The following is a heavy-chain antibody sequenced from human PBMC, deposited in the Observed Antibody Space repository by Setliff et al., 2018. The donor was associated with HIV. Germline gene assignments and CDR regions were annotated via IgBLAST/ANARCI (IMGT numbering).Heavy chain of an antibody. J-gene: IGHJ5*02. CDR3: ARGGPARVALLYWFDP. D-gene: IGHD3-10*01. V-gene: IGHV1-18*04. CDR1: GYTFTSYY. CDR2: INTYNGNT. Sequence: ASVKVSCKASGYTFTSYYMHWLRQAPGQGLEWMGWINTYNGNTKYGQRFQGSVTMTTDTSTSTVYMELRNLRSDDTAVYFCARGGPARVALLYWFDPWGQGTLVTVSS.